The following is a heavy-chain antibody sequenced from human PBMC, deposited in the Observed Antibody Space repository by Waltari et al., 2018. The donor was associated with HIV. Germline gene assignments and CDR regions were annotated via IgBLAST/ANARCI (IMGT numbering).Heavy chain of an antibody. CDR2: MTPSSGNT. Sequence: QVQLVQSGAEVKKHGASVQVSCQASAYSFTSHDINWVRQATGQGLEWMGWMTPSSGNTGSAQKFQGRVTMSRNTSVSTVYMELSTLTSDDTAIYFCARGGSTHTHFVYWGQGTLVTVSS. J-gene: IGHJ4*02. CDR1: AYSFTSHD. V-gene: IGHV1-8*01. CDR3: ARGGSTHTHFVY. D-gene: IGHD1-26*01.